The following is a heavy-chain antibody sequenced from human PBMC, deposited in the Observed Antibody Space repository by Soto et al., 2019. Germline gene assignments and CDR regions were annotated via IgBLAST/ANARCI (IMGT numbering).Heavy chain of an antibody. J-gene: IGHJ6*04. D-gene: IGHD1-1*01. CDR1: GGSISSYY. CDR2: IYYSGST. Sequence: SETLSLTCTVSGGSISSYYWSWIRQPPGKGLEWIGYIYYSGSTNYNPSLKSRVTISVDTSRNQFCLRLSSVTAADTAGYYCARERRLDNDYGMDVWGKGTTVTVSA. V-gene: IGHV4-59*01. CDR3: ARERRLDNDYGMDV.